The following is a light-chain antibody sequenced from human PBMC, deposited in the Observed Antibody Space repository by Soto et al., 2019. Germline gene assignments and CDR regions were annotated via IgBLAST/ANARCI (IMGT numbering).Light chain of an antibody. J-gene: IGLJ2*01. V-gene: IGLV4-69*01. CDR2: LNSDGSH. CDR3: QTWGTGILV. CDR1: SGHSSYA. Sequence: QPVLTQSPSASASLGASVKLTCTLSSGHSSYAIAWHQQQPEKGPRYLMKLNSDGSHSKGDGIPDRVSGSSSGAERYLTSSSLQSEDEAYYYCQTWGTGILVFGGGTKLTVL.